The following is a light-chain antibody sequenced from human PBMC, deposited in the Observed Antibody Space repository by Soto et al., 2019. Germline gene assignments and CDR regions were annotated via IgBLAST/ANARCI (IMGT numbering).Light chain of an antibody. CDR2: GAS. J-gene: IGKJ1*01. Sequence: ETVLTQSPGTLPLSPGDRATLSCRASQSVSSAYLAWYQQKPGQAPRLLIYGASSRAAGIPDRFSGSGSGTDVTLTISRLEPEDFAVYYCQQYATSRWTFGQGTKVELK. CDR3: QQYATSRWT. CDR1: QSVSSAY. V-gene: IGKV3-20*01.